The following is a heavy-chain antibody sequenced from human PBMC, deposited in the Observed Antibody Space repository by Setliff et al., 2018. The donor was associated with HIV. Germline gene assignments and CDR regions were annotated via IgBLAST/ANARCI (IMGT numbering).Heavy chain of an antibody. CDR1: GYTFTTYS. J-gene: IGHJ4*02. D-gene: IGHD3-10*01. CDR3: AKTYYGSGTHLRWYQFDN. V-gene: IGHV1-3*03. CDR2: INVGKGDT. Sequence: ASVKVSCKAFGYTFTTYSLHWVRQAPGQSLEWMGWINVGKGDTKYSQEFQGRISITTDTSASTGYMELSSLRSEDTAVYYCAKTYYGSGTHLRWYQFDNWGQGTLVTVSS.